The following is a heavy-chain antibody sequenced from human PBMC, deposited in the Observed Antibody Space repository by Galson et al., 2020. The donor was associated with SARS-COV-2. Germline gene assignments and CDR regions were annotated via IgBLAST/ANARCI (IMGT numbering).Heavy chain of an antibody. D-gene: IGHD6-19*01. J-gene: IGHJ4*02. Sequence: ASVKVSCKASGYSFTSYGISWVRQAPGQGLEWMGWISAYNGNTNYAQKLQGRVTMTADTSTTTAYMELRSLRSDDTAVYYCARDGQSSRGWTFDYWGQGTLLTVSS. CDR3: ARDGQSSRGWTFDY. CDR1: GYSFTSYG. CDR2: ISAYNGNT. V-gene: IGHV1-18*01.